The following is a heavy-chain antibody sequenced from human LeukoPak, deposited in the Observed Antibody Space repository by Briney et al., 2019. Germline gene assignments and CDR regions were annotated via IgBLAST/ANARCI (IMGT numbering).Heavy chain of an antibody. D-gene: IGHD4-17*01. CDR3: ARDEDYGIFVNIDY. J-gene: IGHJ4*02. CDR1: GYIFTSYY. Sequence: ASVKVSCKASGYIFTSYYIHWVRRAPGQGLEWMGIINPSGGNTKYAQKFQGRVTMTTDTSTSTAYMELRSLRSDDTAVYYCARDEDYGIFVNIDYWGQGTLVTVSS. V-gene: IGHV1-46*01. CDR2: INPSGGNT.